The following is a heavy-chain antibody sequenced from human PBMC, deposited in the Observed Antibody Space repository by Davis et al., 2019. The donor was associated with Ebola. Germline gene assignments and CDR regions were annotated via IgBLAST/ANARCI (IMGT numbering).Heavy chain of an antibody. CDR3: TADAVPGTPFDY. CDR2: IKRKSDRGTA. CDR1: GFTFSNAW. D-gene: IGHD6-19*01. J-gene: IGHJ4*02. V-gene: IGHV3-15*07. Sequence: GGSLRLSCAASGFTFSNAWMNWVRQAPGKGLEWVGRIKRKSDRGTADYAAPVKGRFTISRDDSKNTLYLQMDSLKTEDTAVYYCTADAVPGTPFDYWGQGTLVTVSA.